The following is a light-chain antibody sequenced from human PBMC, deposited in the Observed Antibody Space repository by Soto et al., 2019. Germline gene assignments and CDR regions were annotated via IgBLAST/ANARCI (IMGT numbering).Light chain of an antibody. CDR3: QQYVTAPRT. CDR1: QGLTSNF. J-gene: IGKJ1*01. CDR2: GAS. Sequence: EFVLTQSPGTLSLSPGERATLSCRASQGLTSNFLAWYQQKPGQAPSLLIYGASNRATGVPDRFSGGGSGTDFTLTISRLEPEDFAVYFCQQYVTAPRTLGQGTKVDIK. V-gene: IGKV3-20*01.